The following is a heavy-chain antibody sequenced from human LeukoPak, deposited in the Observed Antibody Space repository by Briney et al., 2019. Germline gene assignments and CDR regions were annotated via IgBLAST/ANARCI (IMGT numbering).Heavy chain of an antibody. CDR3: ARDRSGEQWLGIDY. D-gene: IGHD6-19*01. CDR2: ISSSSSAI. CDR1: GFTFSSYS. J-gene: IGHJ4*02. Sequence: GGSLRLSCAASGFTFSSYSMNWVRQAPGKGLEWVSYISSSSSAIYYADSVKGRFTISRDNAKNSLYLQMNSLRAEDTAVYYCARDRSGEQWLGIDYWGQGTLVTVSS. V-gene: IGHV3-48*01.